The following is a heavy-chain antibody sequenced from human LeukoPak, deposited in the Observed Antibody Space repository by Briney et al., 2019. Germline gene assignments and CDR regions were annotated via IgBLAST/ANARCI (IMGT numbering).Heavy chain of an antibody. Sequence: PGGSLRLSCAASGLTFYDQAMHWVRQGPGTGLEWVALSGNDGSTYYADSVRGRFTISRDSKNSLYLEMDSLRTEDTALYYCASQTKYYSASAGSYWGAFDLWGQGTMVTVLS. V-gene: IGHV3-43*02. J-gene: IGHJ3*01. CDR3: ASQTKYYSASAGSYWGAFDL. CDR1: GLTFYDQA. D-gene: IGHD3-10*01. CDR2: SGNDGST.